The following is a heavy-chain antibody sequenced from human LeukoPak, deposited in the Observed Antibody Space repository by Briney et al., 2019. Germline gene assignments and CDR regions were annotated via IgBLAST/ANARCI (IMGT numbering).Heavy chain of an antibody. CDR2: ISRTSSYI. CDR1: GFTFSGYT. J-gene: IGHJ4*02. Sequence: PGGSLRLSCVASGFTFSGYTMSWVRQAPGKGLEWVSSISRTSSYIHYSDSLKGRFTVSRDNAKNSLYLQVNSLTAEDTAVYFCARAKDWDYQGYFDSWGQGTMVTVSS. D-gene: IGHD1-7*01. CDR3: ARAKDWDYQGYFDS. V-gene: IGHV3-21*01.